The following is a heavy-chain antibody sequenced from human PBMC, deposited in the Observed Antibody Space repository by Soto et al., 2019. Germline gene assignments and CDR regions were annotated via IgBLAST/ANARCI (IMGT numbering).Heavy chain of an antibody. CDR1: GGSISSYY. Sequence: LSLTCTVSGGSISSYYWSWIRQPPGKGLEWIGYIYYSGSTNYNPSLKSRVTISVDTSKNQFSLKLSSVTAADTAVYYCARSPRITMVRKNWFDPWGQGTLVTVSS. CDR3: ARSPRITMVRKNWFDP. V-gene: IGHV4-59*01. J-gene: IGHJ5*02. D-gene: IGHD3-10*01. CDR2: IYYSGST.